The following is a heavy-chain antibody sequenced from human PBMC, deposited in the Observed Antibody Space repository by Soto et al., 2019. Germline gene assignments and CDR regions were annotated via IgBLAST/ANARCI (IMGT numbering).Heavy chain of an antibody. V-gene: IGHV3-48*01. CDR1: GFTFSSYS. CDR2: ISSSSSTI. CDR3: ARDGGTTVTRPLNY. J-gene: IGHJ4*02. Sequence: EVQLVESGGGLVQPGGSLRLSCAASGFTFSSYSMNWVRQAPGKGLEWVSYISSSSSTIYYADSVKGRFTISRDNAKNSLYLQMNSLRAEDTAVYYCARDGGTTVTRPLNYWGQGTLVTVSS. D-gene: IGHD4-17*01.